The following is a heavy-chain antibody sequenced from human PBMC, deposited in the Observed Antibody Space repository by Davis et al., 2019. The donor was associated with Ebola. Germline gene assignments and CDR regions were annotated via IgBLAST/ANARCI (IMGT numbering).Heavy chain of an antibody. D-gene: IGHD6-19*01. CDR3: AKEDRSGWSRSFDS. CDR2: ISNDGSTN. J-gene: IGHJ4*02. Sequence: PGGSLRLSCAASGFTFSSFGMHWVRQAPGEGLEWVAVISNDGSTNYYSDSVKGRFTISRDNSKNTLYLQMNSLRAEDTAVYYCAKEDRSGWSRSFDSWGQGTLVTVSS. CDR1: GFTFSSFG. V-gene: IGHV3-30*18.